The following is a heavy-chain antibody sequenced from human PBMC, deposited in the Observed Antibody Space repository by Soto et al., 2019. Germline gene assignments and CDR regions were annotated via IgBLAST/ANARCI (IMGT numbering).Heavy chain of an antibody. D-gene: IGHD6-13*01. Sequence: SETLSLTCTVSGGSISSYYWSWIRQPPGKGLEWIGYIYYSGSTNYNPSLKSRVTISVDTSKNQFSLKLSSVTAADTAVYYCARRIAAAGMFDYYYMDVWGKGTTVTVSS. J-gene: IGHJ6*03. CDR3: ARRIAAAGMFDYYYMDV. CDR1: GGSISSYY. V-gene: IGHV4-59*08. CDR2: IYYSGST.